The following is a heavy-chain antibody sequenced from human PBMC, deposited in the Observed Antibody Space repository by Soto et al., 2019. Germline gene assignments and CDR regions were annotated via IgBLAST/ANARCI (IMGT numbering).Heavy chain of an antibody. CDR1: GGSFSGYY. CDR3: ARRGGDFWSGYRIYGMDA. CDR2: INHSGST. V-gene: IGHV4-34*01. J-gene: IGHJ6*02. Sequence: SETLSLTCAVYGGSFSGYYWSWIRQPPGKGLEWIGEINHSGSTNYNPSLKSRVTISVDTSKNQFSLKLSSVTAADTAVYYFARRGGDFWSGYRIYGMDAWGQGTTVTVSS. D-gene: IGHD3-3*01.